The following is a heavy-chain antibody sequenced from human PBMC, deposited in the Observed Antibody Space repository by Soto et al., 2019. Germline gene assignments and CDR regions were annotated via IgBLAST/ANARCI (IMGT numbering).Heavy chain of an antibody. CDR1: GFTFSSYA. D-gene: IGHD3-9*01. V-gene: IGHV3-23*01. CDR2: ISGSGGGT. J-gene: IGHJ4*02. Sequence: PGGSLRLSCAASGFTFSSYAMSWVRQAPGKGLEWVSAISGSGGGTYYADSVKGRFTISRDNSKNTLYLQMNSLRADDTAVYYCAKTYYDILTSPPGYWGQGTLVTVSS. CDR3: AKTYYDILTSPPGY.